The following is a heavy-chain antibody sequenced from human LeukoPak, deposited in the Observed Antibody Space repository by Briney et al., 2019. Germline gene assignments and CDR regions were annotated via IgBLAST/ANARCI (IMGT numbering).Heavy chain of an antibody. Sequence: GGSLRLSCAASGFTFSSYGMHWVRQAPGKGLEWVAAIWYDGSNKYYADSVKGRFTISRDNSKNTLYLQMNSLRAEDTAVYYCAKGWLVGGLDYWSQGTLVTVSS. V-gene: IGHV3-33*06. CDR1: GFTFSSYG. D-gene: IGHD6-19*01. CDR2: IWYDGSNK. CDR3: AKGWLVGGLDY. J-gene: IGHJ4*02.